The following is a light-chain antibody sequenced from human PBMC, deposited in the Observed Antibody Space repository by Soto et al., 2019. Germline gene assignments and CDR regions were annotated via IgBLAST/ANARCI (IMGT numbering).Light chain of an antibody. CDR3: SSYTSSSTLV. CDR2: EVS. V-gene: IGLV2-14*01. Sequence: QSALTQPASVSGSPGQSITISCTGTNSDVGGYKFVSWYQQHPGKAPKLIIYEVSNRPSGVSNRFSGSKSGNTASLTISGLQAEDEADYYCSSYTSSSTLVFGGGTKLTVL. J-gene: IGLJ2*01. CDR1: NSDVGGYKF.